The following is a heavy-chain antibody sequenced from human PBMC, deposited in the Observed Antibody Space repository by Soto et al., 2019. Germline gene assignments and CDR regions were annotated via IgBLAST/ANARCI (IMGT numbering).Heavy chain of an antibody. CDR2: IRSKTYGGTT. J-gene: IGHJ4*02. V-gene: IGHV3-49*03. CDR3: SRVRTTMIVVVSDY. Sequence: PGGSLRLSCTASGFTFGDYAMSWFRQAPGKGLEWVGFIRSKTYGGTTEYAAAVKGRFIISRDDSKSIAYLQMDSLETEDTAVYYCSRVRTTMIVVVSDYWGQGTLVTVSS. CDR1: GFTFGDYA. D-gene: IGHD3-22*01.